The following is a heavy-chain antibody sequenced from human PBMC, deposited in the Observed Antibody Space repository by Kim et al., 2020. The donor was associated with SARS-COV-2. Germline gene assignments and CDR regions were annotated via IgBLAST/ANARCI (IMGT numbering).Heavy chain of an antibody. Sequence: GGSLRLSCAASGFTFSSYGMHWVRQAPGKGLEWVAVISYDGSNKYYADSVKGRFTISRDNSKNTLYLQMNSLRAEDTAVYYCAKDPTGNWGQGTLVTVSS. V-gene: IGHV3-30*18. CDR1: GFTFSSYG. CDR3: AKDPTGN. CDR2: ISYDGSNK. J-gene: IGHJ4*02.